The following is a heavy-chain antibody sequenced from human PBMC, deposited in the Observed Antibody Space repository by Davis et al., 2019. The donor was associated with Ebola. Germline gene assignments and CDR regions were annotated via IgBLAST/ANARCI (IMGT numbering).Heavy chain of an antibody. Sequence: MPSETLSLTCAVYGGSFSGYYWRWIRQPPGKGLEWIGEINHSGSTNYNPSLKSRVTISVDTSKNQFSLKLSSVTAADTAVYYCARAYSGSYARFDPWGQGTLVTVSS. V-gene: IGHV4-34*01. CDR1: GGSFSGYY. CDR3: ARAYSGSYARFDP. CDR2: INHSGST. D-gene: IGHD1-26*01. J-gene: IGHJ5*02.